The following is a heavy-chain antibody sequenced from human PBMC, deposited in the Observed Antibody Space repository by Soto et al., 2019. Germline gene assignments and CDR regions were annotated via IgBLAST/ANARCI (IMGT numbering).Heavy chain of an antibody. CDR2: IKPGTSDI. CDR1: GYNFCSAW. Sequence: HGGSLKISCKGVGYNFCSAWIGWVRQMPGKGLEWMGLIKPGTSDIRYSPPFRGQVTISADEAVTTAYLQWSGLKASDSAMYYCARQHSFSSDSWGQGTPATVSS. V-gene: IGHV5-51*01. J-gene: IGHJ4*02. CDR3: ARQHSFSSDS. D-gene: IGHD2-15*01.